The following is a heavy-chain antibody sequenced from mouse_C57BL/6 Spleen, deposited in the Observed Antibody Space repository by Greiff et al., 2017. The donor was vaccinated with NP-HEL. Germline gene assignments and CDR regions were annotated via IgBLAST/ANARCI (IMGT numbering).Heavy chain of an antibody. Sequence: VKLVESGPGLVQPSQSLSITCTVSGFSLTSYGVHWVRQSPGKGLEWLGVIWSGGSTDYNAAFISRLSISKDNSKSQVFFKMNSLQADDTAIYYCARPGSSYVGYFDVWGTGTTVTVSS. D-gene: IGHD1-1*01. CDR1: GFSLTSYG. CDR2: IWSGGST. V-gene: IGHV2-2*01. CDR3: ARPGSSYVGYFDV. J-gene: IGHJ1*03.